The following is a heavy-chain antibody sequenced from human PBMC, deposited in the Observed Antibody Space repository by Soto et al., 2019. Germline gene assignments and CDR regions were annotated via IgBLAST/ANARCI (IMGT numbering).Heavy chain of an antibody. V-gene: IGHV1-2*02. D-gene: IGHD1-26*01. CDR2: INPNSGGT. Sequence: GASVKGSCKGSGYTFTGYYMHWGRQAPGQGLEWMGWINPNSGGTRYPQKFQGRVTMTRDTSISTVYMALTRLRSDDTAVYYCARDLARGGGSAGFDYWGQGTLVTVSS. J-gene: IGHJ4*02. CDR1: GYTFTGYY. CDR3: ARDLARGGGSAGFDY.